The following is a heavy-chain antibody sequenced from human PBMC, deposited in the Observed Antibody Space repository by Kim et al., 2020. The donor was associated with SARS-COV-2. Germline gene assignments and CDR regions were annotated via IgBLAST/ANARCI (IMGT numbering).Heavy chain of an antibody. J-gene: IGHJ6*02. Sequence: GSTYYADSVKGRCTISRHNSKNTLYLQMNSLRPEDTAVYYCARDAFGMDVWGQGTTVTVSS. CDR2: GST. V-gene: IGHV3-53*04. CDR3: ARDAFGMDV. D-gene: IGHD3-16*01.